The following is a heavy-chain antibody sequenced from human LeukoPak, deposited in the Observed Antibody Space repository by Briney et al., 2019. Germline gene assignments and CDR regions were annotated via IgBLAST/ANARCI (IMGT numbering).Heavy chain of an antibody. CDR1: GFTFDDYA. CDR2: ISWDGGST. J-gene: IGHJ6*03. D-gene: IGHD6-13*01. V-gene: IGHV3-43D*03. Sequence: GGSLRLSCAASGFTFDDYAMHWVRQAPGKGLEWVSLISWDGGSTYYADSVKGRFTISRDNSKNSLYLQMNSLRAEDTALYYCAKAGYSGRRLVSYYYYYMDVWGKGTTVTVSS. CDR3: AKAGYSGRRLVSYYYYYMDV.